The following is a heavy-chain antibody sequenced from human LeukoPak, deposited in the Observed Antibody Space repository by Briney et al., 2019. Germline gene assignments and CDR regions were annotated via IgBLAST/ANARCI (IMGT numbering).Heavy chain of an antibody. J-gene: IGHJ4*02. V-gene: IGHV4-38-2*02. Sequence: SETLSLTCTVSGGSISSDYYWGWIRQPPGKGLEWIGSSYQSASTYYNPSLKSRVSISVDTSKNQFSLKLSSVTAADTAVYYCARGLGGPYFDYWGQGNLVTVSS. CDR1: GGSISSDYY. CDR3: ARGLGGPYFDY. CDR2: SYQSAST. D-gene: IGHD2-15*01.